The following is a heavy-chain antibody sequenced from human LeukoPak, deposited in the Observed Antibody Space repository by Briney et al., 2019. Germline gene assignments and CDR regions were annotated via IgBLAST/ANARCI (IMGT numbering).Heavy chain of an antibody. D-gene: IGHD3-22*01. V-gene: IGHV3-23*01. Sequence: GGSLRLSCAASGFTFNSYAMSWVRQAPGKGLEWVSTISGSGSNSYYADSVKGRFPISRDNSKNTVYLQMNSLRAEDTAVYYCAKDLGYLASSGYYSPFDYWGQGTLVTVSS. CDR3: AKDLGYLASSGYYSPFDY. CDR2: ISGSGSNS. CDR1: GFTFNSYA. J-gene: IGHJ4*02.